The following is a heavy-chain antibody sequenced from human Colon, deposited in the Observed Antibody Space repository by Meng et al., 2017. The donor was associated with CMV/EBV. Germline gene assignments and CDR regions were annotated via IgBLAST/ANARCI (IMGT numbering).Heavy chain of an antibody. CDR3: ARDSDGSGTFSCWFDP. CDR1: GGYISDYY. CDR2: IFPTGSA. D-gene: IGHD3-10*01. J-gene: IGHJ5*02. Sequence: QVHLQESGPGLVKPSETLSLTCTVSGGYISDYYYNWIRQPVGKGLEWIGRIFPTGSAYYNSSLNSRVTMSVDTSKNQVSLKLTSVTAADTAVYYCARDSDGSGTFSCWFDPWGQGTLVTVSS. V-gene: IGHV4-4*07.